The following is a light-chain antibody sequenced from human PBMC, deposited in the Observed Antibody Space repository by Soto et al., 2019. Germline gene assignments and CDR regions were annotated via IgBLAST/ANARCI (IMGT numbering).Light chain of an antibody. Sequence: EIVMTQSPATLSGSPGERATLSCRASQSVSSNLAWYQQKPGQAPWLLIFGASIRATGLPDRFSGSGSGTDFTLTISRLEPEDFAVYYCQQYGSSPGTFGQGTKV. J-gene: IGKJ1*01. CDR1: QSVSSN. CDR2: GAS. V-gene: IGKV3-20*01. CDR3: QQYGSSPGT.